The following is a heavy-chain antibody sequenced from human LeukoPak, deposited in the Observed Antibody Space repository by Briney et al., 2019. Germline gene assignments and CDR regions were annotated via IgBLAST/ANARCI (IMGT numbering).Heavy chain of an antibody. CDR1: GFTFSSYG. J-gene: IGHJ4*02. V-gene: IGHV3-30*02. CDR3: TTYYYDSSGYYYYPY. Sequence: GGSLRLSCAASGFTFSSYGMYWVRQAPGKGLEWVAFIRYDGSNKYYADSVKGRFTISRDNSKNTLYLQMKSLRAEDTAVYYCTTYYYDSSGYYYYPYWGQGTLVTVSS. CDR2: IRYDGSNK. D-gene: IGHD3-22*01.